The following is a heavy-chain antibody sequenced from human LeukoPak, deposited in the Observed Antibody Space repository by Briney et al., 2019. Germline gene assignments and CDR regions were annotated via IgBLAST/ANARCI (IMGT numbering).Heavy chain of an antibody. CDR2: ISAYNGNT. Sequence: ASVKVSCKASGYTFTSYGISWVRQAPGQGLEWMGWISAYNGNTNYAQKLQGRVTMTTDTSTSTAYMELRSLRSDDTAVYYCARVSRGLTYYYGMDVWGQGTTVTVSS. J-gene: IGHJ6*02. CDR1: GYTFTSYG. D-gene: IGHD2-15*01. V-gene: IGHV1-18*01. CDR3: ARVSRGLTYYYGMDV.